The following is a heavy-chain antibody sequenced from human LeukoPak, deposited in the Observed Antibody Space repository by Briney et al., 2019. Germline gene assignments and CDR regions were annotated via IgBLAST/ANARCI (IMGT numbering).Heavy chain of an antibody. CDR1: GNYW. J-gene: IGHJ4*02. CDR3: VSFYETY. CDR2: INSDGSWT. V-gene: IGHV3-74*01. D-gene: IGHD2/OR15-2a*01. Sequence: GGPLRLSCAASGNYWMHWVRQVPRKGLVWVSHINSDGSWTSYADSVKGRFTISKDNAKNTVYLQMNSLRAEDTAVYYCVSFYETYWGRGTLVTVSS.